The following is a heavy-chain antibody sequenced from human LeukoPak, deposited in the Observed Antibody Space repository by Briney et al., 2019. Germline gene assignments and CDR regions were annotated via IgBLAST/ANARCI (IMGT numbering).Heavy chain of an antibody. CDR3: ARRLRYSSSWYWYFDL. CDR1: GGSISSYY. CDR2: IYYSGST. Sequence: SETLSLTCIVSGGSISSYYWSWIRQPPGKGLEWIGYIYYSGSTNYNPSLKSRVTISVDTSKNQFSLKLSSVTAADTAVYYCARRLRYSSSWYWYFDLWGRGTLVTVSS. D-gene: IGHD6-13*01. V-gene: IGHV4-59*08. J-gene: IGHJ2*01.